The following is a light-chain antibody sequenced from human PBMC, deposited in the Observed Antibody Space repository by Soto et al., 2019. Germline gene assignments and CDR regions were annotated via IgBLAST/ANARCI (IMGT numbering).Light chain of an antibody. CDR2: DAS. CDR1: QSVSSSY. Sequence: EIVLTQSPGTLSLSPGERATLSCRASQSVSSSYLAWYQQKPGQAPRLLIYDASNRATAIPARFSGSGSGTDFTLTIRSLEPEDLAVYYCKQRNNWPFTFGPGTKVDIK. J-gene: IGKJ3*01. CDR3: KQRNNWPFT. V-gene: IGKV3-11*01.